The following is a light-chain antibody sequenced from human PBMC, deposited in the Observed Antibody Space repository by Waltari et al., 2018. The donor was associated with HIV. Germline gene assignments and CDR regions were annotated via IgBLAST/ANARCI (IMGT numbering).Light chain of an antibody. V-gene: IGLV1-44*01. CDR3: AAWEDSLNGPIWV. Sequence: QSVLTQPPSASGTPGQRVTISCSGSSSNIGSYTVNWYQQIPGTAPKLLIFSNNYRPSGVPDRFSGPKSGTSASLAISGLHSDDEADYFCAAWEDSLNGPIWVFGGGTKLTVL. CDR2: SNN. CDR1: SSNIGSYT. J-gene: IGLJ3*02.